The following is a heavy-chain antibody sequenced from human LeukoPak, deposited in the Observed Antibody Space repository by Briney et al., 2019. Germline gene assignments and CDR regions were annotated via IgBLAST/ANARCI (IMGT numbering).Heavy chain of an antibody. CDR3: AKGVPLDFDY. D-gene: IGHD3-10*01. CDR1: GFTFSSYG. Sequence: GRSLRLSCAASGFTFSSYGMHWVRQAPGKGLEWVAVISYDGSNKYYADSVKGRFTISRDNSKNTLYLQMNSLRAEDAAVYYCAKGVPLDFDYWGQGTLVTVSS. CDR2: ISYDGSNK. J-gene: IGHJ4*02. V-gene: IGHV3-30*18.